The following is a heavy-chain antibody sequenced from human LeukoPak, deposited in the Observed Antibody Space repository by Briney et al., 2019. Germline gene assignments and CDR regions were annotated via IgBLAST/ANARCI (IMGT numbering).Heavy chain of an antibody. CDR3: AKDSGYSSGWATT. D-gene: IGHD6-19*01. CDR2: ISGSGGST. V-gene: IGHV3-23*01. Sequence: PGGSLRLSCAASGFTFSSYAMSWVRQAPGKGLEWVSAISGSGGSTYYADSVKGRFTNSRDNSKNTLYLQMNSLRAEDTAVYYCAKDSGYSSGWATTWGQGTLVTVSS. J-gene: IGHJ5*02. CDR1: GFTFSSYA.